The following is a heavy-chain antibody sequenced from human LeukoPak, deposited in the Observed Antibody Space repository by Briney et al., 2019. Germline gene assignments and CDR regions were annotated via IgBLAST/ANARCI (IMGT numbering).Heavy chain of an antibody. J-gene: IGHJ6*03. CDR1: GGSISSSSYY. D-gene: IGHD3-3*01. V-gene: IGHV4-39*01. Sequence: SETLSLTCTVSGGSISSSSYYWGWIRQPPGKGLEWIVSIYYSGSTYYNPSLKSRVTISVDTSKNQFSLKLSSVTAADTAVYYCAGNDYDFWSGYYPYYYMDVWGKGTTVTVSS. CDR3: AGNDYDFWSGYYPYYYMDV. CDR2: IYYSGST.